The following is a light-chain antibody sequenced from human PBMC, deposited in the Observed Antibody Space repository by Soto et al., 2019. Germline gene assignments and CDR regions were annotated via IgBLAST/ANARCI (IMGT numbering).Light chain of an antibody. V-gene: IGKV1-27*01. CDR3: QKYNSAPFT. J-gene: IGKJ3*01. Sequence: DIQMTQSPSSLSASVGDRVTITCRASQGISNYLAWYQQKPGKLPKLLIYEASTLQSVVPSRFSGSGFGTDFTLTSSRLQPEDVAAYDCQKYNSAPFTFGPGTKVDI. CDR2: EAS. CDR1: QGISNY.